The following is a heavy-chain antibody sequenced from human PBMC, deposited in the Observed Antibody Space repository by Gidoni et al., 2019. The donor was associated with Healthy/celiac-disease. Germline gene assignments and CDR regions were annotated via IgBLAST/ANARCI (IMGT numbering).Heavy chain of an antibody. CDR3: TTGVCSGGSCYWEQMTTVTTWVGY. J-gene: IGHJ4*02. Sequence: EVQRVKSGGGWVKPGGSLGLSCAASGFTFGNAGLSWSGLAHGWGLDWVGRMKCTTDGGKTDYSGTVKGRFTISSDDSNNTLYMQMNSLKTEDTAVYYCTTGVCSGGSCYWEQMTTVTTWVGYWGQGTLVTVSS. CDR1: GFTFGNAG. D-gene: IGHD2-15*01. V-gene: IGHV3-15*01. CDR2: MKCTTDGGKT.